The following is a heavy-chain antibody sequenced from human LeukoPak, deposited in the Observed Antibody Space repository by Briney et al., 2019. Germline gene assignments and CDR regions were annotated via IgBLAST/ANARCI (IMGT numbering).Heavy chain of an antibody. J-gene: IGHJ6*02. CDR1: GGSISGYY. Sequence: SETLSLTCTVSGGSISGYYWSWIRQSPGKGLEWIGFIYHNGTTTYSPSLKSRVTISVDTSNSQFSLELSTVTAADTAVYYCARGWDTGYSYYGMDVWGQGTTVTVSS. CDR2: IYHNGTT. D-gene: IGHD5-18*01. V-gene: IGHV4-59*01. CDR3: ARGWDTGYSYYGMDV.